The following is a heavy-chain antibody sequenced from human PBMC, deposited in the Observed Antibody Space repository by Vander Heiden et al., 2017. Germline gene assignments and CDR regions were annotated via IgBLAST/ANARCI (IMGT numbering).Heavy chain of an antibody. CDR2: ISSSSTYI. CDR3: ASRGYCGGDNCLHHFDY. V-gene: IGHV3-21*01. D-gene: IGHD2-15*01. Sequence: EVQVVESGGGRVRRGGSLRLSWAASGFPVSRHSKSWVRQAPGKGLEWFSSISSSSTYIHYADSVKGRFTISRDNAKNSLCLQMNSLRVEDTAVYYCASRGYCGGDNCLHHFDYWGQGTLVTASS. J-gene: IGHJ4*02. CDR1: GFPVSRHS.